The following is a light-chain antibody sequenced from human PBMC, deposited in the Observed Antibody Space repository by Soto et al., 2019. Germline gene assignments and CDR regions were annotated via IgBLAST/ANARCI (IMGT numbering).Light chain of an antibody. J-gene: IGKJ4*01. Sequence: DIQMNPSPSSLSASVGDRVTITCQASQDIKNYLNWYQQKPGKAPKLLIYEASNLETGVPSRFSGSGSGRSFTFSISSLQPEDIATYYCQQCDDFITFGGGTRIEIK. CDR3: QQCDDFIT. CDR2: EAS. V-gene: IGKV1-33*01. CDR1: QDIKNY.